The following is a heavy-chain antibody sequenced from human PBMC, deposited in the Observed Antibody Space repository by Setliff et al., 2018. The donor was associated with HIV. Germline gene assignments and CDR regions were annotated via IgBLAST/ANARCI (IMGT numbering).Heavy chain of an antibody. CDR2: IYPQDSDT. D-gene: IGHD3-10*01. J-gene: IGHJ3*01. CDR3: ARHTIDISLLVVQDPGPFDV. CDR1: GYSFSNHW. V-gene: IGHV5-51*01. Sequence: PGESLKISCTGSGYSFSNHWIGWVRQMPGRGLEWVGIIYPQDSDTRYSPSFECHVTISADTSRYTAYLQWSALKASDTAMYYCARHTIDISLLVVQDPGPFDVWGRGTMVTVSS.